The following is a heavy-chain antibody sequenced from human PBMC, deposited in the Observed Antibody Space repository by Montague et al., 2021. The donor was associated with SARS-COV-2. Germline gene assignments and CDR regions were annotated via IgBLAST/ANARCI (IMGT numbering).Heavy chain of an antibody. CDR2: ISYSGRT. CDR3: ASPYYYGAGTYVYNYYMDV. V-gene: IGHV4-39*01. D-gene: IGHD3-10*01. Sequence: SETLSLTCTVSGGSVSSSPYYWGWIRQPAGRGLEWVGSISYSGRTYFXPSLKSRLTISVDSSENQFSLRLSSVTAADTAVYYCASPYYYGAGTYVYNYYMDVWGKGTTVTVSS. J-gene: IGHJ6*03. CDR1: GGSVSSSPYY.